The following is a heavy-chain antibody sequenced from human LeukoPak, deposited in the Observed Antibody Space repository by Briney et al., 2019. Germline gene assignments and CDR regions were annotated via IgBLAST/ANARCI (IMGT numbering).Heavy chain of an antibody. Sequence: PGGSLRLTCAASGFSFSSYGMHWVRQAPGKGLEWVSYISSSGSTMYYADSVKGRFTISRDNAKNSLYLQMNSLRAEDTAVYYCARDEYYYDSSGYYYRNFGAYYFDYWGQGTLVTVSS. CDR2: ISSSGSTM. CDR3: ARDEYYYDSSGYYYRNFGAYYFDY. D-gene: IGHD3-22*01. CDR1: GFSFSSYG. J-gene: IGHJ4*02. V-gene: IGHV3-48*01.